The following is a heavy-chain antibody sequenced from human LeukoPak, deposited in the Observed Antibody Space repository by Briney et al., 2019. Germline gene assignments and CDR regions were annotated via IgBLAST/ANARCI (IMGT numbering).Heavy chain of an antibody. CDR1: GASINSSTYY. CDR2: MDHSGIT. V-gene: IGHV4-39*07. Sequence: SETLSLTCTVSGASINSSTYYWGWISQPPGKGLEWIGIMDHSGITYSNPSLRSRVTFSLDTSKNQFSLTLNSVTAADTAVYFCARDPHHDEHGDEGFDYWGQGTLVTVSS. CDR3: ARDPHHDEHGDEGFDY. D-gene: IGHD4-17*01. J-gene: IGHJ4*02.